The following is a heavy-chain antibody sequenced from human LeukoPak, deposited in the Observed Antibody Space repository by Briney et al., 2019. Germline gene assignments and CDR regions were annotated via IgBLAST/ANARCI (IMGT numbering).Heavy chain of an antibody. CDR1: GFTFSSYG. Sequence: PGGSLRPSCAASGFTFSSYGMHWVRQAPGKGLEWVAFIRYDGSNKYYADSVKGRFTISRDNSKNTLYLQMNSLRAEDTAVYYCAKDQGITMVRGVYLFDYWGQGTLVTASS. CDR2: IRYDGSNK. J-gene: IGHJ4*02. CDR3: AKDQGITMVRGVYLFDY. D-gene: IGHD3-10*01. V-gene: IGHV3-30*02.